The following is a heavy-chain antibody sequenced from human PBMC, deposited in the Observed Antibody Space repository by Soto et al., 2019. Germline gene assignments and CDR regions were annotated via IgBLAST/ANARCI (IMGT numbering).Heavy chain of an antibody. CDR3: AREMLTATPDYYYYYGMDV. CDR2: ISSSSSYI. CDR1: GFTFSSYS. D-gene: IGHD2-21*02. J-gene: IGHJ6*02. Sequence: GGSLRLSCAASGFTFSSYSMNWVRQAPGKGLEWVSSISSSSSYIYYADSVKGRFTISRDNAKNSLYLQMNSLRAEDTAVYYCAREMLTATPDYYYYYGMDVWGQGTTVTVSS. V-gene: IGHV3-21*01.